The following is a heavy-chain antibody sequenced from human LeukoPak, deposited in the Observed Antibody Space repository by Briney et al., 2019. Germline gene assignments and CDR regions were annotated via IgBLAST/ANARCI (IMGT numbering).Heavy chain of an antibody. CDR2: INPNSGGT. CDR3: ARAPRYCSSTSCRYLDY. CDR1: GYTFTGYY. J-gene: IGHJ4*02. V-gene: IGHV1-2*02. D-gene: IGHD2-2*01. Sequence: ASVKVSCKASGYTFTGYYMHWVRQAPGQGLEWMGWINPNSGGTNYAQKFQGRVTMTRDTSISTAYMELSRPRSDDTAVYYCARAPRYCSSTSCRYLDYWGQGTLVTVSS.